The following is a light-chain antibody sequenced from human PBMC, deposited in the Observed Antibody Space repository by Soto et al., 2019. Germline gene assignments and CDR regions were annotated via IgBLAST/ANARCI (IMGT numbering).Light chain of an antibody. V-gene: IGKV3-20*01. CDR3: QQYGSSPQT. CDR2: GAS. J-gene: IGKJ1*01. CDR1: QSVSSSY. Sequence: EIVLTQSPGTLSLSPGERATLSCRASQSVSSSYLAWYQQKPGQAPRLLIYGASSRATGIPDRFSGRGSGTDFTLTISRLEPEDFAVYDCQQYGSSPQTFGQGTKVDIK.